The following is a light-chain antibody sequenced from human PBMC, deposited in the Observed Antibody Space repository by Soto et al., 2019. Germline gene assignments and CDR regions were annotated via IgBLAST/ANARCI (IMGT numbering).Light chain of an antibody. Sequence: QSVLTQPPSVSGAPGQRVTISCTGSSSNIGAGYDVHWYQQLPGTAPKLLTYGNSNRPSGVPDRFSGSKSGTSASLAITGLRVEDEADYYSQSYNSTLRGFFVFGTGPKVTAL. CDR2: GNS. CDR1: SSNIGAGYD. J-gene: IGLJ1*01. V-gene: IGLV1-40*01. CDR3: QSYNSTLRGFFV.